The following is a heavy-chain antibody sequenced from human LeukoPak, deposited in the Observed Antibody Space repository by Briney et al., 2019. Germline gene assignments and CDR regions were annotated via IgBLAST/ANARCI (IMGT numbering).Heavy chain of an antibody. V-gene: IGHV4-59*12. Sequence: SETLSLTCTVSGGYISSYYWSWIRQPPGKGLEWIGTIYYSGSTYYNPSLKSRVTISVDSSKNQFSLRLSSVTAADTAVYYCARDAYYYGSGSYYMDVWGKGTTVTISS. CDR2: IYYSGST. CDR1: GGYISSYY. J-gene: IGHJ6*03. D-gene: IGHD3-10*01. CDR3: ARDAYYYGSGSYYMDV.